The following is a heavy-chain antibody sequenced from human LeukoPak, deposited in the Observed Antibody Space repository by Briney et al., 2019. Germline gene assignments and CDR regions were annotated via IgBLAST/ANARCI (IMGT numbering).Heavy chain of an antibody. CDR2: FDPEDGET. CDR1: GDTLTEFA. CDR3: AADRFSIFGVVITPKNSYGMDV. D-gene: IGHD3-3*01. Sequence: GASVKVSCKVSGDTLTEFAMHWVRQAPGKGLEWMGGFDPEDGETIYAQKFQGRVIMSEDTSTDTAYMELSSLRSEDTAVYYCAADRFSIFGVVITPKNSYGMDVWGQGTTVTVSS. J-gene: IGHJ6*02. V-gene: IGHV1-24*01.